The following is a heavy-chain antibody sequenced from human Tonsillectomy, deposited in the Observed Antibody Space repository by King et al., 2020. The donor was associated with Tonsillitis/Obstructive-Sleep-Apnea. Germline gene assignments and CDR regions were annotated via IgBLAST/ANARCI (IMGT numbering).Heavy chain of an antibody. CDR2: IYHRSGT. CDR1: GSSVTSDGYY. J-gene: IGHJ6*03. Sequence: PLQESGPGLVKPSQTLSLTCTVSGSSVTSDGYYWTWLRHPPGKGLEWIGYIYHRSGTHYHPSLESRLAISMDRPKNLFSLKLNSVSAADTATYYCARVIAARPTVYYMDVWGKGTTVYVSS. CDR3: ARVIAARPTVYYMDV. D-gene: IGHD6-25*01. V-gene: IGHV4-31*03.